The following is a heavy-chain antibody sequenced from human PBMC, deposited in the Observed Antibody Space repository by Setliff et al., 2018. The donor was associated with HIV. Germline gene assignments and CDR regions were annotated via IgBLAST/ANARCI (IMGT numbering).Heavy chain of an antibody. CDR1: GYTFTGYY. Sequence: ASVKVSCKASGYTFTGYYMHWVRQAPGQGLEWMGWINPNNGGTHYAQQFQGRVTMTRDTSISTAYMELSRLRSDDTAVYYCARVGAWGYSGYEVVGGGLDCWGQGTLVTVSS. D-gene: IGHD5-12*01. J-gene: IGHJ4*02. V-gene: IGHV1-2*02. CDR2: INPNNGGT. CDR3: ARVGAWGYSGYEVVGGGLDC.